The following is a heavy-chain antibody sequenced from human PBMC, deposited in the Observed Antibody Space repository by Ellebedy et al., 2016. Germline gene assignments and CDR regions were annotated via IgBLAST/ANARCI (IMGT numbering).Heavy chain of an antibody. J-gene: IGHJ4*02. CDR3: SRNGYNSGGDY. Sequence: GGSLRLSXAASGFTFSNYCMIWFRQAPGKGLEWVGFIRTKINGGTTEHATSLEGRFTISRDDSKSIAYLQMNSLKTEDTAVYYCSRNGYNSGGDYWGQGALVTVSS. D-gene: IGHD6-19*01. V-gene: IGHV3-49*03. CDR1: GFTFSNYC. CDR2: IRTKINGGTT.